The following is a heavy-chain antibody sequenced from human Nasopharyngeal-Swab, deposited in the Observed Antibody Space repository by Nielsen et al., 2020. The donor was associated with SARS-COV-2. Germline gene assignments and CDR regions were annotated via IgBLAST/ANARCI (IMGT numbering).Heavy chain of an antibody. CDR3: TTDGRISGTVYEYHVFDI. V-gene: IGHV3-15*01. CDR1: GFTFYNVW. J-gene: IGHJ3*02. Sequence: GESLKISCTVSGFTFYNVWMHWVRQAPGKGLEWVGRIRSKSDGETADYAAPVKGRFTISRDDSKKTVFLQMNSLKTEDTAVYYCTTDGRISGTVYEYHVFDIWGQGTTVTVSS. D-gene: IGHD3-3*01. CDR2: IRSKSDGETA.